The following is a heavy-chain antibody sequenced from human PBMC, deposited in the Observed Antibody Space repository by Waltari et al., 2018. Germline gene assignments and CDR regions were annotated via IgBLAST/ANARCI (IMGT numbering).Heavy chain of an antibody. D-gene: IGHD3-22*01. J-gene: IGHJ4*02. CDR3: ARNPHYYDSSGYYYDY. CDR1: GGSFSGYY. Sequence: QVQLQQWGAGLLKPSETLSLPCAVYGGSFSGYYWSWIRQPAGKGLEWIGEINHSGSTNYNPSLKSRVTISVDTSKNQFSLKLSFVTAADTAVYYCARNPHYYDSSGYYYDYWGQGTLVTVSS. CDR2: INHSGST. V-gene: IGHV4-34*01.